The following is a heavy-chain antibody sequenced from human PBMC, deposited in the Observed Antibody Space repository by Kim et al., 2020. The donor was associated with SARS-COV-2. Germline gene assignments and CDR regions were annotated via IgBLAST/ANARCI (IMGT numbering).Heavy chain of an antibody. J-gene: IGHJ2*01. Sequence: SETLSLTCTVSGGSISRYYWSWIRQPPGKGLEWVGYIYYSGRTNYNRSLTSEVTISVETSKNQFSLKQSAVSAADTAVYYCARGRYCGGDGYWYFDLWGRGTLVTVSS. CDR3: ARGRYCGGDGYWYFDL. CDR2: IYYSGRT. CDR1: GGSISRYY. D-gene: IGHD2-21*02. V-gene: IGHV4-59*13.